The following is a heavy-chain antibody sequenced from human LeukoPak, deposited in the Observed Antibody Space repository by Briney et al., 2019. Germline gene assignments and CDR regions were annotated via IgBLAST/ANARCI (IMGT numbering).Heavy chain of an antibody. CDR2: FHPEDGKT. V-gene: IGHV1-24*01. CDR3: ARGRSSSSVNWFDP. J-gene: IGHJ5*02. D-gene: IGHD6-6*01. Sequence: ASVKVSCKVFGYSLTELSMHWVRQAPGKGLEWMGGFHPEDGKTIYAQKFQGRVTMTEDTSTDTAYMELSSLRSDDTAVYYCARGRSSSSVNWFDPWGQEPWSPSPQ. CDR1: GYSLTELS.